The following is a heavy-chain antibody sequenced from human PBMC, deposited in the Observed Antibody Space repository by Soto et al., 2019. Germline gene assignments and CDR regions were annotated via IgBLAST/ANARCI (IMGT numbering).Heavy chain of an antibody. CDR2: IYYSGST. CDR1: GGSISSSSYY. J-gene: IGHJ5*02. Sequence: QLQLQESGPGLVKPSETLSLTCTVSGGSISSSSYYWGWIRQPPGKGLEWIGSIYYSGSTYYNPSLKSRVTISVVTSKNQFSLKLSSVTASDTAVYYCARHNLLYSYSQGGWFDPWGQGTLVTVSS. CDR3: ARHNLLYSYSQGGWFDP. D-gene: IGHD5-18*01. V-gene: IGHV4-39*01.